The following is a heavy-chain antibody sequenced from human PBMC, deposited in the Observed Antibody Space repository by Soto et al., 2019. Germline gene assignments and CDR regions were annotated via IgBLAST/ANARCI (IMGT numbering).Heavy chain of an antibody. CDR1: GGSISSSSYY. V-gene: IGHV4-39*01. J-gene: IGHJ4*02. D-gene: IGHD3-22*01. Sequence: QMQLQESGPGLVKPSETLSLTCTVSGGSISSSSYYWGWIRQPPGQGLEWLGTIYSLGHTYYNPSLKSRVTNSVDKSKSQLFLKLSSVTAPDTAVYYCARQIYDSSGYYYAYWGQGTLVTVSS. CDR2: IYSLGHT. CDR3: ARQIYDSSGYYYAY.